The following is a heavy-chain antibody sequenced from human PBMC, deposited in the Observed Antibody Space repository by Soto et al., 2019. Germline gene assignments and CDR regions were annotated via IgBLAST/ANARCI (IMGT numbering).Heavy chain of an antibody. CDR2: INAGNGNT. J-gene: IGHJ4*02. CDR3: ARSIVVVTALDY. CDR1: GYSCTSYA. V-gene: IGHV1-3*05. Sequence: QVQLVQCGAEEKKPGASVKVSCKASGYSCTSYAMHWVRQARGQRLEWMGWINAGNGNTKYSQKFQGRVTITRDPSASTAYMELSSLRSEDTAVYYCARSIVVVTALDYWGQGTLVTVSS. D-gene: IGHD2-21*02.